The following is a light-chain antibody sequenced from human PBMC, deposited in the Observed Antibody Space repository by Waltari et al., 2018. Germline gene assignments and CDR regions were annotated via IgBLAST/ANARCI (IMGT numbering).Light chain of an antibody. J-gene: IGLJ2*01. CDR1: SSDVGAYQY. Sequence: QSALTQPASVSGSPGRSITISCTGTSSDVGAYQYVSWYQQHPGKAPKLMIYDVSQRPSGVSNRFSGAKSGNTASLTISGLQAEDEADYYCNSYTRKNSLVVFGGGTKLTVL. CDR2: DVS. CDR3: NSYTRKNSLVV. V-gene: IGLV2-14*01.